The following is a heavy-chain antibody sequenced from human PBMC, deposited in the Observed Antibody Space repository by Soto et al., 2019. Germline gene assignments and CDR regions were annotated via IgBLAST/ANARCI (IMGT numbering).Heavy chain of an antibody. J-gene: IGHJ5*02. CDR3: ARHYGSGSNWFDP. D-gene: IGHD3-10*01. CDR2: VDPSDSYT. Sequence: EVQLVQSGAEVKKPGESLRISCKGSGYSFKTYWISWVRQMPGKGPEWMGRVDPSDSYTNYSPSFQGHVTMSADKSISTAYLQWSSLKASDTAMYYCARHYGSGSNWFDPWGQGTLVIVSS. V-gene: IGHV5-10-1*01. CDR1: GYSFKTYW.